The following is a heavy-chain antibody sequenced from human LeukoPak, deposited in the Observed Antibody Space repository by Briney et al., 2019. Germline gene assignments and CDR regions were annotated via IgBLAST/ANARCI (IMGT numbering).Heavy chain of an antibody. CDR1: DGSISSYY. CDR2: IYTSGST. J-gene: IGHJ3*02. V-gene: IGHV4-4*07. Sequence: SETLSLTCTVSDGSISSYYWSWIRQPAGKGLEWIGHIYTSGSTNYNPSLKSRVTMSVDTSKNQFSLKLSSVTAAGTAVYYCARRGSGYDDDAFDIWGQGTMVTVSS. CDR3: ARRGSGYDDDAFDI. D-gene: IGHD5-12*01.